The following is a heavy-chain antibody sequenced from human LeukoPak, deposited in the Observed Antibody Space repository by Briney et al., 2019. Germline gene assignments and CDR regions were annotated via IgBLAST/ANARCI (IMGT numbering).Heavy chain of an antibody. CDR3: ARDTFTIFGVVSMELDY. J-gene: IGHJ4*02. CDR1: GYTFSNYD. CDR2: ISAYNGNT. D-gene: IGHD3-3*01. V-gene: IGHV1-18*01. Sequence: ASVKVSCKTSGYTFSNYDIYWVRQAPGQGLECMGWISAYNGNTNYAQKRQGRVTMTTDTSTSTAYMELRSLRSDDTAVYYCARDTFTIFGVVSMELDYWGQGTLVTVSS.